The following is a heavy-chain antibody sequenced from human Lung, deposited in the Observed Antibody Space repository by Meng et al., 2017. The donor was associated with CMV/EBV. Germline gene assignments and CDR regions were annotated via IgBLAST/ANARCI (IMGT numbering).Heavy chain of an antibody. CDR2: IYYSEST. J-gene: IGHJ4*02. D-gene: IGHD3-3*01. Sequence: SQTXSLTCAVYGGSFSGYYWSWIRQPPGKGLEWIGSIYYSESTYYNPSLKSRVTIFVDTSENQFSLKLTSVTAADTAVYYCARHLGVGAYYDFWSGYSYYFDYWGQGTLVTFSS. CDR1: GGSFSGYY. CDR3: ARHLGVGAYYDFWSGYSYYFDY. V-gene: IGHV4-34*01.